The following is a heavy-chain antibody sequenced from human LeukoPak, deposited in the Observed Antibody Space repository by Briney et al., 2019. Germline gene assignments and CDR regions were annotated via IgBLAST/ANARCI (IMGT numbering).Heavy chain of an antibody. CDR3: VRHAGRAVGQ. V-gene: IGHV3-11*01. CDR2: ISANGDDI. CDR1: GFNFGGHY. Sequence: KSGGSLRLSCAASGFNFGGHYMSWVRQAPGKGPEWISYISANGDDIAYADSVKGRFTISRDNAKNSLRLQMNSLRVEDTAVYHCVRHAGRAVGQWGQGTLIAVSS. D-gene: IGHD3-10*01. J-gene: IGHJ4*02.